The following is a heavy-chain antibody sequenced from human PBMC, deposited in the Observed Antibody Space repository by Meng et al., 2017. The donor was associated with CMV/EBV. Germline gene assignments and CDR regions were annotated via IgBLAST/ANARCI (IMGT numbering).Heavy chain of an antibody. J-gene: IGHJ6*02. CDR3: ARDGSSIAARPDGYYYYGIDV. V-gene: IGHV1-69*05. CDR2: IIPIFGTA. CDR1: GGTFSSYA. D-gene: IGHD6-6*01. Sequence: SVQVSCKASGGTFSSYAISWVRQAPGQGLEWMGGIIPIFGTANYAQKFQGRVTITTDESTSTAYMELSSLRSEDTAVYYCARDGSSIAARPDGYYYYGIDVWGQGTTVTVSS.